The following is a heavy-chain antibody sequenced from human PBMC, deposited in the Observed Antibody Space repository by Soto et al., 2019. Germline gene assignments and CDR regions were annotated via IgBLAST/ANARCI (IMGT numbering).Heavy chain of an antibody. CDR1: GGSISGSY. CDR2: VYYTGST. J-gene: IGHJ4*02. D-gene: IGHD6-19*01. Sequence: SETLSLTCIVSGGSISGSYWSWIRQSPGKGLEWLGYVYYTGSTNYSPSLRSRVSISVDTSKNEFSLRLSSVTAADTAVYFCARSVAVPGAHTDYWGQGTQVTVSS. V-gene: IGHV4-59*01. CDR3: ARSVAVPGAHTDY.